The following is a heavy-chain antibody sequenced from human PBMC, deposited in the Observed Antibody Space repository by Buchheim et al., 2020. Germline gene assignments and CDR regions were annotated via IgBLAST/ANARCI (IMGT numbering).Heavy chain of an antibody. CDR1: GFIFKNYA. D-gene: IGHD7-27*01. CDR2: ISSDGGNK. V-gene: IGHV3-30*04. CDR3: ARGTGDLTY. Sequence: QVQLVESGGGVVQPGRSLRLSCAASGFIFKNYAMHWVRQAPGKGLEWVAFISSDGGNKYYADSVKGRVTISRDNSENTLFVQMNSLRPEDTGVYYCARGTGDLTYWGQGTL. J-gene: IGHJ4*02.